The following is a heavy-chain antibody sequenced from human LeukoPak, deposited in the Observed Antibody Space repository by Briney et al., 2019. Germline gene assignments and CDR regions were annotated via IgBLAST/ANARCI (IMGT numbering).Heavy chain of an antibody. Sequence: ASVKVSCKGSGHTPNTYGFAWVGQAPAQGLEGIGWIFSYTCQTKYADKFQARVTMTLDTSKTTAYLDLRSLRSDDTAVYFCANVAKGRFFFYYMDVWGEGTTVTVS. V-gene: IGHV1-18*01. CDR2: IFSYTCQT. D-gene: IGHD3-3*01. J-gene: IGHJ6*03. CDR3: ANVAKGRFFFYYMDV. CDR1: GHTPNTYG.